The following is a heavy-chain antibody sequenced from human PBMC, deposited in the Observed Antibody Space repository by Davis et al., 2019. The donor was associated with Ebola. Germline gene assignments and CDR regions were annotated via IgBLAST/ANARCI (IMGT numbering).Heavy chain of an antibody. V-gene: IGHV1-2*06. D-gene: IGHD6-13*01. J-gene: IGHJ4*02. Sequence: ASVKVSCKASGYTFTGYYMHWVRQAPGQGLEWMGRINPNSGGTNYAQKFQGRVTITRDTSASTAYMELSSLRSEDTAVYYCARDMEEAAEGDYWGQGTLVTVSS. CDR1: GYTFTGYY. CDR3: ARDMEEAAEGDY. CDR2: INPNSGGT.